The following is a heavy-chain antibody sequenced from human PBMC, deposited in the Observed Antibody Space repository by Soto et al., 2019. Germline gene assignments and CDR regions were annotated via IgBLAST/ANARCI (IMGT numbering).Heavy chain of an antibody. CDR1: GFTFSSYS. Sequence: GGSLRLSCAASGFTFSSYSMNWVRQAPGKGLEWVSYISSSSSTIYYADSVKGRFTISRDNAKNSLYLQMNSLRDEDTAVYYCARDRISSYGDYLSYFYFWGQGSLVPVSS. CDR3: ARDRISSYGDYLSYFYF. V-gene: IGHV3-48*02. CDR2: ISSSSSTI. D-gene: IGHD4-17*01. J-gene: IGHJ4*02.